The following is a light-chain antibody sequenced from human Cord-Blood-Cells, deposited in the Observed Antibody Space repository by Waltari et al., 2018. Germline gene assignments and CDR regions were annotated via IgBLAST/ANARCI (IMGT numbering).Light chain of an antibody. CDR2: DAS. CDR1: QSVSSY. CDR3: QQRSNWPYT. V-gene: IGKV3-11*01. J-gene: IGKJ2*01. Sequence: EIVLTQSPATLSLSPRERATLSCMASQSVSSYLAWYQQKPGQAPRLLIYDASNRATGIPARFSGSGSGTDFTLTISSLEPEDFAVYYCQQRSNWPYTFGQGTKLEIK.